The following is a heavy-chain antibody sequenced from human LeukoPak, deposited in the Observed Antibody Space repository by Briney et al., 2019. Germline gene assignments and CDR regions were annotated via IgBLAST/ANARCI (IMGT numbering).Heavy chain of an antibody. V-gene: IGHV1-18*01. CDR1: GYTFTSYG. CDR3: ARSRETDYGVYAEKKVNDY. D-gene: IGHD4-17*01. Sequence: ASVKVSCKASGYTFTSYGISWVRQAPGQGLEWMGWISAYNGNTNYAQKLQGRVTMTTDTSTSTAYMELRSLRSDDTAVYYCARSRETDYGVYAEKKVNDYLGLGTLVSVSS. J-gene: IGHJ4*02. CDR2: ISAYNGNT.